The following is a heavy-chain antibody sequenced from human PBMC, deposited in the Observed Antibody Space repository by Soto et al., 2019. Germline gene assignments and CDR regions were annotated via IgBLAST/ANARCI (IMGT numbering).Heavy chain of an antibody. V-gene: IGHV3-48*01. CDR2: ISSRSSTI. CDR1: GFTFSSYS. D-gene: IGHD2-2*01. J-gene: IGHJ5*02. CDR3: AREYCSSTSCLNWFDP. Sequence: HPGGSLRLSCAASGFTFSSYSMNWVRQAPGKGLEKVTYISSRSSTIYYADSEKGRITISRDNAKFSLYLQMNSLSVEVTAVYYCAREYCSSTSCLNWFDPWGQGTLVTVSS.